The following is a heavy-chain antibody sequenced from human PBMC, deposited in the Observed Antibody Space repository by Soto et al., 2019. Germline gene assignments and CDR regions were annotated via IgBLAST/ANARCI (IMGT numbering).Heavy chain of an antibody. Sequence: GGSLRLSCAASGFTFSSYAMSWVHQAPGKGLEWVSAISGSGGSTYYADSVKGRFTISRDNSKNTLYLQMNSLRAEDTAVYYCAKRLSCSGGSCYRIGYEYFQHWGQGTLVTVSS. CDR2: ISGSGGST. CDR1: GFTFSSYA. CDR3: AKRLSCSGGSCYRIGYEYFQH. J-gene: IGHJ1*01. D-gene: IGHD2-15*01. V-gene: IGHV3-23*01.